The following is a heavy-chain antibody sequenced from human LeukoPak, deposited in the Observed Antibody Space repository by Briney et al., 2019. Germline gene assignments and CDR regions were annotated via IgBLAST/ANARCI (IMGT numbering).Heavy chain of an antibody. J-gene: IGHJ4*02. CDR3: ARAGGYSYGSPFGY. D-gene: IGHD5-18*01. CDR2: ISSSSSYI. CDR1: GFPFSSYA. Sequence: GGSLRLSCEASGFPFSSYAMTWVRQAPGKGLEWVSSISSSSSYIYYADSVKGRFTISRDNAKNSLYLQMNSLRAEDTAVYYCARAGGYSYGSPFGYWGQGTLVTVSS. V-gene: IGHV3-21*01.